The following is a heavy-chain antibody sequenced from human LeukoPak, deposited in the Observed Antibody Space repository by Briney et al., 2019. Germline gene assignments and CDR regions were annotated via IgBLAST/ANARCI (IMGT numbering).Heavy chain of an antibody. V-gene: IGHV3-7*01. J-gene: IGHJ4*02. CDR1: GFTFSSYW. D-gene: IGHD1-1*01. CDR2: IKQDGSEK. Sequence: PGGSLRLSCPASGFTFSSYWVSWVRQAPGKGLEWVANIKQDGSEKYYVDSVKGRFTISRDDTKKSLYLEMNSLRAEDTAVYYCARGRGSDYWGQGTLVTVSS. CDR3: ARGRGSDY.